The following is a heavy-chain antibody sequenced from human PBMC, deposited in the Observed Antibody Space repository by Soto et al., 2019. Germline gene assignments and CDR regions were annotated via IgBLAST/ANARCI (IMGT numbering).Heavy chain of an antibody. CDR2: IYYSGST. V-gene: IGHV4-39*01. Sequence: SETLSLTCTVSGGSISSSSYYWGWIRQPPGKGLEWIGSIYYSGSTYYNPSLKSRVTISVDTSKNQFSLKLSSVTAADPAVYYCARQWWELLGWFDPWGQGTLVTVSS. D-gene: IGHD1-26*01. CDR3: ARQWWELLGWFDP. J-gene: IGHJ5*02. CDR1: GGSISSSSYY.